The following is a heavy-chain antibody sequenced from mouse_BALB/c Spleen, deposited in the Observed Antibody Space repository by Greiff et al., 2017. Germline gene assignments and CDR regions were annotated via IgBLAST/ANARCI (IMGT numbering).Heavy chain of an antibody. CDR3: ARGYRYEYFDV. CDR2: ISTYYGNT. V-gene: IGHV1-67*01. J-gene: IGHJ1*01. Sequence: GQLQQSGPELVRPGVSVKISCKGSGYTFTDYAMHWVKQSHAKSLEWIGVISTYYGNTNYNQKFKGKATMTVDKSSSTAYMELARLTSEDSAIYYCARGYRYEYFDVWGAGTTVTVSS. CDR1: GYTFTDYA. D-gene: IGHD2-14*01.